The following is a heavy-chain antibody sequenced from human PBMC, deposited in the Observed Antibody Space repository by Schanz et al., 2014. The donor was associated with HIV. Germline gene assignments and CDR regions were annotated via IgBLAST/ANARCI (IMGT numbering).Heavy chain of an antibody. CDR2: TSYDGSVT. D-gene: IGHD3-16*01. CDR1: GFTFSSFG. Sequence: QVQMVESGGGVVQVGRSLRLSCVASGFTFSSFGMEWFRQAPGKGLEWVATTSYDGSVTYYANSVKGRFTISRDNSNNTLYLQMNSLRLEDTAVFYCAKFWAGPEFDPRSQGTLVTVSS. V-gene: IGHV3-30*18. CDR3: AKFWAGPEFDP. J-gene: IGHJ5*02.